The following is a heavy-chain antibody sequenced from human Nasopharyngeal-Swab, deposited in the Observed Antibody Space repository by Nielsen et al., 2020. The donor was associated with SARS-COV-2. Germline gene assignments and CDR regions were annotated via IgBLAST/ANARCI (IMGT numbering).Heavy chain of an antibody. CDR2: IYYSGST. J-gene: IGHJ5*02. D-gene: IGHD3-22*01. CDR1: GGSISSSSYY. CDR3: ARPYYDSSGYDAWFDP. V-gene: IGHV4-39*01. Sequence: SETLSLTCTVSGGSISSSSYYWGWIRQPPGKGLEWIGSIYYSGSTYYNPSLKSRVTISVDTSKNQFSLKLSSLTAADTAVYYCARPYYDSSGYDAWFDPWGQGTLVTVSS.